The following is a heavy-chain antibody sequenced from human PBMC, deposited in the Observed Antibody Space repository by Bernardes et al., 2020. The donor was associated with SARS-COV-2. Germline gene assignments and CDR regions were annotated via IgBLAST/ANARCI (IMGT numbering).Heavy chain of an antibody. CDR2: IYWDDDR. Sequence: SGPTLVKPTQTLTLTCTFSGFSLNTSGVGVGWIRQPPGKALEWLALIYWDDDRHYSPSLISRLTITKDTSKNQVVLSMISMDPGDTATYYCAHRPATTNRYNRYFDVWGRGTLVTVSS. V-gene: IGHV2-5*02. CDR1: GFSLNTSGVG. D-gene: IGHD1-1*01. J-gene: IGHJ2*01. CDR3: AHRPATTNRYNRYFDV.